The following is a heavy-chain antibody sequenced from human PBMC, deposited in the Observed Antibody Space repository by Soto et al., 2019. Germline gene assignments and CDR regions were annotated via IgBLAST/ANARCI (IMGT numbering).Heavy chain of an antibody. CDR1: EFTFDDYA. J-gene: IGHJ6*03. V-gene: IGHV3-9*01. Sequence: VRSLRLSCAASEFTFDDYAMHCVRQAPGKGLEWVSGISWNSGSIGYADSVKGRFTISRDNAKNSLYLQMNSLRAEDTALYYCAKDRSHNYYYYMDAWGKGTKVTVSS. CDR2: ISWNSGSI. CDR3: AKDRSHNYYYYMDA.